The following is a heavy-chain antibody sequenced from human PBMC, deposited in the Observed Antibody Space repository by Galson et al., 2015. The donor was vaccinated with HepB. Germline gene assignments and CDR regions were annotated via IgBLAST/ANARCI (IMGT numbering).Heavy chain of an antibody. V-gene: IGHV3-23*01. Sequence: SLRLSCAVSGLTFNNFAMTWVRQAPGKGLEWVSTISGSGRTTYYATSVKGRFTISRDNSKNTLYLQMDSLRAEDTAVYYCAMGEYFDTSDYYSPADYWGQGSLVTGSS. CDR2: ISGSGRTT. CDR1: GLTFNNFA. D-gene: IGHD3-22*01. J-gene: IGHJ4*02. CDR3: AMGEYFDTSDYYSPADY.